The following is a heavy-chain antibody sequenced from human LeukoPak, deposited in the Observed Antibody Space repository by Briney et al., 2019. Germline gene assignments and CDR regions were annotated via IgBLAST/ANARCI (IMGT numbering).Heavy chain of an antibody. J-gene: IGHJ4*02. CDR2: IRYDGSDK. D-gene: IGHD1-26*01. CDR3: SGSYSY. Sequence: GGPLRLSCAASGFTFGNYGMHWVRQAPGKGLEWVAFIRYDGSDKYYADSVKGRFTISRDNSKNTLYLQMHSLRPEDTAVYFCSGSYSYWGQGTLVTVSS. CDR1: GFTFGNYG. V-gene: IGHV3-30*02.